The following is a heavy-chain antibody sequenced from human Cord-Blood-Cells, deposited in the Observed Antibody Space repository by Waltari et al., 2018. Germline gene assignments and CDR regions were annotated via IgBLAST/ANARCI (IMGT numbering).Heavy chain of an antibody. CDR1: GFTSSSHS. D-gene: IGHD3-22*01. Sequence: EVQLVESGGGLVKPGGSLRLSCVASGFTSSSHSMNWVRPAPGQGLEWVSSIINSSSYIYYADSVKGRFTISKDNAKNSLYLQMNSLRAEDTAVYYCARPPSDRGSKYFQHWGQGTLVTVSS. V-gene: IGHV3-21*01. CDR3: ARPPSDRGSKYFQH. CDR2: IINSSSYI. J-gene: IGHJ1*01.